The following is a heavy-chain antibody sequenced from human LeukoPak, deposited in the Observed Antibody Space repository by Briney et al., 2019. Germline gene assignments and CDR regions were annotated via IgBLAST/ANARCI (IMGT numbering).Heavy chain of an antibody. CDR1: GGSITSCY. J-gene: IGHJ4*01. CDR2: LYYSVGT. Sequence: SETVSLICTVSGGSITSCYGSWIRQPPGKGLEWIGYLYYSVGTNYNPSLKSRVTISGDTSKNQFSLRLTSVTAADTAVYYCARGGDRSGDYYSYWGQGTMVTVSS. D-gene: IGHD3-22*01. V-gene: IGHV4-59*12. CDR3: ARGGDRSGDYYSY.